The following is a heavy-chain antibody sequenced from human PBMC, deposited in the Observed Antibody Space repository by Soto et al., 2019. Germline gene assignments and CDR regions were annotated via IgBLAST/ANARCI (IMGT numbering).Heavy chain of an antibody. Sequence: PGGSLRLSCAASGFTFRNAGMSWVRQAPGKGLEWVGRIKSKTDGGTTDYAAPVKGRFTISRDDSKNTLDLQMKSLKTEDTAVYYCTTSDTAMFYYYYYGMDVWGQGTTVTVS. CDR1: GFTFRNAG. CDR3: TTSDTAMFYYYYYGMDV. D-gene: IGHD5-18*01. V-gene: IGHV3-15*01. J-gene: IGHJ6*02. CDR2: IKSKTDGGTT.